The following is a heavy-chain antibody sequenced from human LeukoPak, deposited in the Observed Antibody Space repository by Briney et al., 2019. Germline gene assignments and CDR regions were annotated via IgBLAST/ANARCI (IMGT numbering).Heavy chain of an antibody. J-gene: IGHJ6*02. Sequence: ASVKVSCKASGYTFTGYYVHWMRQAPGQGLEWMGWINPNSAGTNYAQRFQGRVTMTRDTSISTAYMELSRLRSDDTAVYYCARAGPEVKFGAYYYYGVDVWGQGTTVTVSS. CDR3: ARAGPEVKFGAYYYYGVDV. CDR1: GYTFTGYY. V-gene: IGHV1-2*02. D-gene: IGHD3-10*01. CDR2: INPNSAGT.